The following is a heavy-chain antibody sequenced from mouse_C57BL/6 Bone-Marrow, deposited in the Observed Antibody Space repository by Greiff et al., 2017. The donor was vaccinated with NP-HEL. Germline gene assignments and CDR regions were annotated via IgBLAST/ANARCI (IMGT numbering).Heavy chain of an antibody. CDR1: GFTFSSYG. CDR2: ISSGGSYT. D-gene: IGHD2-4*01. CDR3: ASPYDYDVAWFAY. V-gene: IGHV5-6*01. Sequence: EVKLMESGGDLVKPGGSLKLSCAASGFTFSSYGMSWVRQTPDKRLEWVATISSGGSYTYYPDSVKGRFTLSRDNAKNTLYLQMSSLKSEDTAMYYCASPYDYDVAWFAYWGQGTLVTVSA. J-gene: IGHJ3*01.